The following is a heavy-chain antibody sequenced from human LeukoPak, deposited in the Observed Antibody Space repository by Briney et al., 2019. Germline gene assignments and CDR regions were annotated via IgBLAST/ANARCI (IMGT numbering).Heavy chain of an antibody. CDR2: ISGSGGST. CDR1: GFTFSSYA. CDR3: AKDAPWITMVRGVQLDY. J-gene: IGHJ4*02. V-gene: IGHV3-23*01. D-gene: IGHD3-10*01. Sequence: AGGSLRLSCAASGFTFSSYAMSWVRQAPGKGLEWVSAISGSGGSTYYADSVKGRFTISRDNSKNTLYLQMNSLRAEDTAVYYCAKDAPWITMVRGVQLDYWGQGTLVTVSS.